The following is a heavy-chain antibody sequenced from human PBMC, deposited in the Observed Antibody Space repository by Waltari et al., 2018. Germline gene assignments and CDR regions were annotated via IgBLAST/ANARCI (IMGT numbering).Heavy chain of an antibody. CDR1: GYTFTSDY. CDR2: INPSGGST. D-gene: IGHD3-10*01. Sequence: QVQLVQSGAEVKKPGASVKVSCKASGYTFTSDYMHWVRQAPGQGLEWMGIINPSGGSTSYAQKFQGRVTMTRDTSTSTVYMELSSLRSEDTAVYYCARDGVTMVRGVIISLDYWGQGTLVTVSS. CDR3: ARDGVTMVRGVIISLDY. V-gene: IGHV1-46*01. J-gene: IGHJ4*02.